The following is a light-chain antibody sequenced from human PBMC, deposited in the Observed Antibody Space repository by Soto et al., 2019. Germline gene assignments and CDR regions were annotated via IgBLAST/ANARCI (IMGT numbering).Light chain of an antibody. V-gene: IGKV1-5*01. CDR1: QRISSW. CDR2: DAS. J-gene: IGKJ1*01. Sequence: DIQMTQSPSTLSASVGDRVTITCRASQRISSWLAWYQQKAGKAPKLLIYDASSLESGVPSRFSGSGSGTEFTLTISSLQPDDSATYYCQQYDSYSWTFRQGTKVEVK. CDR3: QQYDSYSWT.